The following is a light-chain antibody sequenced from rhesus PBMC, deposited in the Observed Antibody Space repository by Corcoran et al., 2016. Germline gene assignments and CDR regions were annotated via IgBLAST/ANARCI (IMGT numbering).Light chain of an antibody. CDR3: QQYDSRPFT. J-gene: IGKJ3*01. CDR1: QNINIW. V-gene: IGKV1-22*01. Sequence: DIQMTQSPPSLSASVGNTVTITCRAIQNINIWLAWYQQKPGKAPKLLLHKASSLQRGVPSRFSGSGSWTDFTRAISSLESADFSTYYCQQYDSRPFTFGPGTKLDIK. CDR2: KAS.